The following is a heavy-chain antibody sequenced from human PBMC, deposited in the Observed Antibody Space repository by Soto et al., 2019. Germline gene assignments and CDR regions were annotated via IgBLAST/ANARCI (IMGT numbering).Heavy chain of an antibody. D-gene: IGHD2-2*01. CDR2: ISAYNGNT. V-gene: IGHV1-18*01. CDR1: GYTFTSYG. CDR3: CCYFDFDCVS. J-gene: IGHJ1*01. Sequence: QVQLVQSGAEVKKPGASVKVSCKASGYTFTSYGISWVRQAPGQGLEWMGWISAYNGNTNYAQELRGRVTMTTDTPTSNADMELSSLRSDGTAVYYCCCYFDFDCVSWGQGRLVTVSS.